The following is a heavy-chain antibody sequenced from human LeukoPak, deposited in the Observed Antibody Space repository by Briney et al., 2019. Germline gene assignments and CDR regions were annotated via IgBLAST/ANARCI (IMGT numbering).Heavy chain of an antibody. J-gene: IGHJ4*02. Sequence: PSETLSLTCTVSGGSISSSYWSWIRQPPGKGLGWIGYIYYSGSTNYNPSLKSRVTISVDTSKNQFSLKLNSVTAADTAVYYCARQGPLTTAVTTRTNPFDYWGQGTLVTVSS. D-gene: IGHD4-11*01. CDR2: IYYSGST. CDR3: ARQGPLTTAVTTRTNPFDY. CDR1: GGSISSSY. V-gene: IGHV4-59*08.